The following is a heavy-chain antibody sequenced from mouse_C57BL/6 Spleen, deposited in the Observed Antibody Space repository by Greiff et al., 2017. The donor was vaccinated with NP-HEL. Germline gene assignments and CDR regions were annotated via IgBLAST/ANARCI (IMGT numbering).Heavy chain of an antibody. D-gene: IGHD2-3*01. CDR1: GYSFTVYN. J-gene: IGHJ3*01. CDR2: INPNYGTT. CDR3: ARDSYDGYLAWFAY. V-gene: IGHV1-39*01. Sequence: VQLKESGPELVKPGASVKISCKASGYSFTVYNMNWVKQSNGKSLEWIGVINPNYGTTSYNQKFKGKATLTVDQSSSTAYMQLNSLTSEDSAVYYCARDSYDGYLAWFAYWGQGTLVTVSA.